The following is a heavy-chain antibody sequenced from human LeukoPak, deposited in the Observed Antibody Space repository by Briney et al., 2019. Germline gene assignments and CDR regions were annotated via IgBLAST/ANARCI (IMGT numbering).Heavy chain of an antibody. CDR2: ISYDGSNK. CDR3: ATYTHWVAGDV. J-gene: IGHJ6*02. D-gene: IGHD3-16*01. V-gene: IGHV3-30*07. Sequence: GGSLRLSCAASGFTFSSYAMHWVRQAPGKGLEWVAVISYDGSNKYYADSVKGRFTISRDNSKNTLYLQMNSLRAEDTAVYYCATYTHWVAGDVWGHGTTVTVSS. CDR1: GFTFSSYA.